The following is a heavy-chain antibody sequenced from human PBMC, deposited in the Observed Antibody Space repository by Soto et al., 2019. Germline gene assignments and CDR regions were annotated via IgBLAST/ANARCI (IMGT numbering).Heavy chain of an antibody. CDR2: IYYSGST. V-gene: IGHV4-31*03. J-gene: IGHJ6*02. Sequence: SETLSLTCTVSGGSISSGGHYWSWIRQHPGKGLEWIGYIYYSGSTYYNPSLKSRVTISVDTSKNQFSLKLSSVTAADTAVYYCAGGRIFPKNYGVKYYYYYGMDVWGQGTTVTVSS. CDR3: AGGRIFPKNYGVKYYYYYGMDV. D-gene: IGHD4-17*01. CDR1: GGSISSGGHY.